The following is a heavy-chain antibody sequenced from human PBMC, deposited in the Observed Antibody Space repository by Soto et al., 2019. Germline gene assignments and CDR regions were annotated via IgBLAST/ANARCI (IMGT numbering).Heavy chain of an antibody. V-gene: IGHV4-59*01. CDR1: GGSISSYY. D-gene: IGHD3-3*01. Sequence: PSETLSLTCTVSGGSISSYYWSWIRQPPGKGLEWIGYIYYSGSTNYNPSLKSRVTISVDTSKNQFSLKLSSVTAADTAVYYCARGLLDVLALDYWGQGTLVTVSS. J-gene: IGHJ4*02. CDR2: IYYSGST. CDR3: ARGLLDVLALDY.